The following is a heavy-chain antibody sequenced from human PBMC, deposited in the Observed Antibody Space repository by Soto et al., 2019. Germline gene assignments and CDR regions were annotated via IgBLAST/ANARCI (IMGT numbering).Heavy chain of an antibody. D-gene: IGHD6-19*01. Sequence: QDQLVQSGLEVKKPGASVKVSCKASGYSFTNYGITWVRQAPGQGFEWMGWISAYNGNTNYAQKFQGRVTMTTDASTRTAYLELRSLRSDDTAVYYCARDRGVAPPVAGNTHYYYYMDVWGKGTTVTVSS. CDR1: GYSFTNYG. J-gene: IGHJ6*03. V-gene: IGHV1-18*01. CDR3: ARDRGVAPPVAGNTHYYYYMDV. CDR2: ISAYNGNT.